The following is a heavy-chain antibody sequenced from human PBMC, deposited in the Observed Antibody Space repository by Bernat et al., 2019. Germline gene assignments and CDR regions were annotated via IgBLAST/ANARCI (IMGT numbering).Heavy chain of an antibody. CDR3: AKDETAYCTGGDCNWFDP. CDR2: ISYDGSNK. J-gene: IGHJ5*02. V-gene: IGHV3-30*18. D-gene: IGHD2-8*02. Sequence: QVQLVESGGGVVQPGRSLRLYCAASGFTFSSYGMHWVRQAPGKGLEWVAVISYDGSNKYYADSVKGRFTIARDNSKNTLYLQMNSLRAEDTAVYYCAKDETAYCTGGDCNWFDPWGQGTLVTVSS. CDR1: GFTFSSYG.